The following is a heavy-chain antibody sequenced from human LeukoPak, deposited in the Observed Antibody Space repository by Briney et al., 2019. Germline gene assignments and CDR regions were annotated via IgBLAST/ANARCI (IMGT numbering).Heavy chain of an antibody. V-gene: IGHV4-4*09. CDR2: IYTTGRT. J-gene: IGHJ3*02. CDR3: AKILGSGVLYGFDI. CDR1: GGSVNSYY. Sequence: PSETLSLTCSVSGGSVNSYYWSWIRQPPGKGLEWIGYIYTTGRTNYNPSLKSRVTISVDTSKNQFSLKLSSVPAAGTAVYYCAKILGSGVLYGFDIWGQGTMVTVSS. D-gene: IGHD7-27*01.